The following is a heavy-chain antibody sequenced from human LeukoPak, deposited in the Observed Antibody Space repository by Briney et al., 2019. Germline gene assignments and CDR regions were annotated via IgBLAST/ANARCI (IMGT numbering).Heavy chain of an antibody. CDR2: MYNSGST. J-gene: IGHJ4*02. V-gene: IGHV4-59*01. CDR3: ARSLYGGNPYFEV. D-gene: IGHD4-23*01. CDR1: GGSFSGYY. Sequence: PSETLSLTCTVSGGSFSGYYWSWIRQPPGKGLEWIGYMYNSGSTNYNPSLKSRVTISIDKYKNQFSLNLNSVTAADTAVYYCARSLYGGNPYFEVCGQGTLVTVSS.